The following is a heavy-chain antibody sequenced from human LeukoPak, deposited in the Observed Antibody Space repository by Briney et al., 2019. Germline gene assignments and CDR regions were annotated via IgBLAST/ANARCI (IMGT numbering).Heavy chain of an antibody. V-gene: IGHV1-2*02. J-gene: IGHJ5*02. D-gene: IGHD2-2*01. CDR3: AREYCSSTSRSWFDP. Sequence: ASVKVSCKASGYTFTGYYMHWVRQAPGQGLEWMGWINPNSGGTNYAQKFQGRVTMTRDTSISTAYMELSRLRSDDTAVYYCAREYCSSTSRSWFDPWGQGTLVTVSS. CDR2: INPNSGGT. CDR1: GYTFTGYY.